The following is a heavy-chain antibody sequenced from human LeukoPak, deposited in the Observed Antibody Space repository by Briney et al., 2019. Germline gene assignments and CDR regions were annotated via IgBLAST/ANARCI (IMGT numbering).Heavy chain of an antibody. CDR1: GGSFSGYY. CDR3: ALPRIAVATTEVAFDI. CDR2: INHSGST. Sequence: SETLSLTCAVYGGSFSGYYWSWIRQPPGKGLEWIGEINHSGSTNYNPSLKSRVTISVDTSKNQFSLKLSSVTAADTAVYYCALPRIAVATTEVAFDIWGQGTMVTVSS. J-gene: IGHJ3*02. V-gene: IGHV4-34*01. D-gene: IGHD6-19*01.